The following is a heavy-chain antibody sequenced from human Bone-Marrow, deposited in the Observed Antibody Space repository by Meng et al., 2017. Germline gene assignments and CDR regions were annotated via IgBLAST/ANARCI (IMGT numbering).Heavy chain of an antibody. V-gene: IGHV1-69*02. D-gene: IGHD3-22*01. CDR3: AGLTYYYDSSGLNSHY. CDR2: IIPILGIA. CDR1: GYTFTSYY. Sequence: SVKVSCKASGYTFTSYYMHWVRQAPGQGLEWMGRIIPILGIANYAQKFQGRVTITADKSTSTAYMELSSLRSEDTAVYYCAGLTYYYDSSGLNSHYWGQGTLVTVSS. J-gene: IGHJ4*02.